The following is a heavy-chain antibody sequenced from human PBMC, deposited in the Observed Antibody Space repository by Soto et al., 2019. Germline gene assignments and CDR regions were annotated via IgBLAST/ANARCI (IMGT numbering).Heavy chain of an antibody. V-gene: IGHV1-46*01. CDR1: GYTLTTFF. Sequence: QVQLVQSGAEVKKPGASVKVSCKASGYTLTTFFMHWVRQAPGQGLEWMGVINPGYPTGRSTTYGQKFKGSATMTTDTSTRTVDMELSTLRSDDTAVYYCTREAIVAGATTGMDVWGQGTTVTVS. J-gene: IGHJ6*02. D-gene: IGHD1-26*01. CDR2: INPGYPTGRST. CDR3: TREAIVAGATTGMDV.